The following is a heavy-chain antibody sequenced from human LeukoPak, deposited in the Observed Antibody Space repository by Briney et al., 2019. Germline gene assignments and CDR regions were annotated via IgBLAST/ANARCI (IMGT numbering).Heavy chain of an antibody. V-gene: IGHV4-39*07. CDR3: ARVGAAAGTITYFDY. Sequence: SETLSLTCTVSGGSISSSSYYWGWIRQPPGKGLEWIGSIYYSGSTYYNPSLKSRVTISVDTSKNQFSLKLSSVTAADTAVYYCARVGAAAGTITYFDYWGQGTLVTVSS. CDR2: IYYSGST. D-gene: IGHD6-13*01. J-gene: IGHJ4*02. CDR1: GGSISSSSYY.